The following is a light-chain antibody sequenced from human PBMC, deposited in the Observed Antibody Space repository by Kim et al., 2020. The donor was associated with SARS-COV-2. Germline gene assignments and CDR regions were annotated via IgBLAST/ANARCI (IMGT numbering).Light chain of an antibody. CDR3: QSYDSNNWI. J-gene: IGLJ2*01. CDR2: EDN. CDR1: RGSFASSY. Sequence: KSVTFSCTRSRGSFASSYVHWYQQRPGSAPTTVIFEDNQRPSGVPDRFSGSIDSSSNSASLTISGLKTEDEAVYYCQSYDSNNWIFGGGTQLTVL. V-gene: IGLV6-57*03.